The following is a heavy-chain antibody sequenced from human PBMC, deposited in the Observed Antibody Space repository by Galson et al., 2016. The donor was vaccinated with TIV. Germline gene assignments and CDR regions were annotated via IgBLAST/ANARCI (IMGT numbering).Heavy chain of an antibody. CDR1: KFTFSSYA. V-gene: IGHV3-30*04. CDR3: ARVGRQWLAGDYYYMDV. J-gene: IGHJ6*03. D-gene: IGHD6-19*01. Sequence: SLRLSCAASKFTFSSYAMYWVRQAPGKGLGWVALISYEGSNKFYADSVQGRFTISRDNSKNTLYLQMNRLRGEDTAVYYCARVGRQWLAGDYYYMDVWGKGTTVTVSS. CDR2: ISYEGSNK.